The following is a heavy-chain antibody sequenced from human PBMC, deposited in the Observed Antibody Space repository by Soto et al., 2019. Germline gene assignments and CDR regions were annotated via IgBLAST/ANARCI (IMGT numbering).Heavy chain of an antibody. J-gene: IGHJ5*02. CDR3: AIEVVRVAGTRWFDP. CDR2: ISAYNGNT. CDR1: GYTFTSYG. D-gene: IGHD6-19*01. V-gene: IGHV1-18*01. Sequence: ASVKVSCKASGYTFTSYGISWVRQAPGQGLEWMGWISAYNGNTNYAQKLQGRVNMTTETSTSTAYMELRSLRSDDTAVYYCAIEVVRVAGTRWFDPWGQGTLVTVSS.